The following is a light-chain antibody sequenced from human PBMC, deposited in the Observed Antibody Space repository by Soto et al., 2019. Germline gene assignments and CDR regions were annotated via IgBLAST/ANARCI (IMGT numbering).Light chain of an antibody. CDR1: QSVGSSY. J-gene: IGKJ1*01. V-gene: IGKV3-15*01. Sequence: EIVLTQSPGTLSLSPGERATLSCRASQSVGSSYLAWYQQKRGQAPRLVIYGASTRATGIPARFSGSGSGTEFTLTISSLQSEDFAVYYCQQYNNWPRTFGQGTKVDIK. CDR3: QQYNNWPRT. CDR2: GAS.